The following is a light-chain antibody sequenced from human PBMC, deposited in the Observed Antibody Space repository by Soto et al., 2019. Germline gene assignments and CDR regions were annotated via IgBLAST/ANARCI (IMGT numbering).Light chain of an antibody. CDR1: QDINSW. V-gene: IGKV1-12*01. Sequence: DIQMTQSPSSVSASVGDRVTITCRASQDINSWLAWYQQKPGRTPNLLIYGASDLQSGVPARFNGSGSGTDFTITISSLQPEDFATYYCQQSNRFPLTFGGGTKVGIK. CDR2: GAS. CDR3: QQSNRFPLT. J-gene: IGKJ4*01.